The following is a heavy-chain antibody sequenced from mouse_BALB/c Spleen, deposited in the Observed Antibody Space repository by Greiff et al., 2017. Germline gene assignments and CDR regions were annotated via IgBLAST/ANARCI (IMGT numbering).Heavy chain of an antibody. CDR2: ISTYYGDA. J-gene: IGHJ2*01. D-gene: IGHD2-1*01. CDR1: GYTFTDYA. Sequence: QVQLQQSGAELVRPGVSVKISCKGSGYTFTDYAMHWVKQSHAKSLEWIGVISTYYGDASYNQKFKGKATMTVDKSSSTAYMELARLTSEDSAIYYCARGGNYFYFDDWGQGTTLTVSS. CDR3: ARGGNYFYFDD. V-gene: IGHV1S137*01.